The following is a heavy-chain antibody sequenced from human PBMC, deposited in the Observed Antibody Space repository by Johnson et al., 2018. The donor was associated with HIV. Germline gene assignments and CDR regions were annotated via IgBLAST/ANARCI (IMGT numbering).Heavy chain of an antibody. Sequence: QVQLVESGGGVVQPGRSLRLSCAASGFTFSSYGMHWVRQAPGKGLEWVAVISYDGSNKYYADSVKGRFPISRDNSKNTLYLQMNSLRAEDTAVYYCAKDLSDSSGYHDAFDIWGQGTMVTVSS. J-gene: IGHJ3*02. CDR2: ISYDGSNK. D-gene: IGHD3-22*01. CDR1: GFTFSSYG. V-gene: IGHV3-30*18. CDR3: AKDLSDSSGYHDAFDI.